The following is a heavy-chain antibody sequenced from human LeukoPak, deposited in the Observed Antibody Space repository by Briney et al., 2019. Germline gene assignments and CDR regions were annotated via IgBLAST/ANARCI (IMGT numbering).Heavy chain of an antibody. Sequence: GESLKISCKGSGYSFTNYWIGWVRQMPGKGLEWMGFIYPGDSDTRYGPSFQGQVTISADKSITTAYLQWSSLKASDTAMYYCARNRYYYDFSGYYVDYWGQGTLVTVSS. V-gene: IGHV5-51*01. D-gene: IGHD3-22*01. CDR1: GYSFTNYW. J-gene: IGHJ4*02. CDR3: ARNRYYYDFSGYYVDY. CDR2: IYPGDSDT.